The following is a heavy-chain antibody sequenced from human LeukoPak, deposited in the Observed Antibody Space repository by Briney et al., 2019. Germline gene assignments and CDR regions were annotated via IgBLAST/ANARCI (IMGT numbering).Heavy chain of an antibody. D-gene: IGHD6-13*01. V-gene: IGHV3-30*18. CDR2: ISNDGNNK. J-gene: IGHJ4*02. CDR3: AKAVHPSSWYGDY. CDR1: GFTFTNYA. Sequence: PGGSLRLSCAVSGFTFTNYAMHWVRQAPGKGLEWVAIISNDGNNKYYADSVKGRFTISRDTSKNTLYLQMDSLRAEDTTVYYCAKAVHPSSWYGDYWGQGTLVTVPS.